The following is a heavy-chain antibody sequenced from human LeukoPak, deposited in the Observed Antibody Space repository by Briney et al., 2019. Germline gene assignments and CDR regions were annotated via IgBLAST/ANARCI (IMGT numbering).Heavy chain of an antibody. D-gene: IGHD2-2*01. CDR1: GYSISSGYY. CDR2: IYHSGSS. J-gene: IGHJ6*03. Sequence: SETLSLTCAVSGYSISSGYYWGWIRQPPGRGLEWIGSIYHSGSSYYNPSLKSRVTISVDTSKNQFSLRLTSVTAADTAVYYCARHGGYCSSTSCYQSNYYYYYMDVWGKGTTVTVSS. CDR3: ARHGGYCSSTSCYQSNYYYYYMDV. V-gene: IGHV4-38-2*01.